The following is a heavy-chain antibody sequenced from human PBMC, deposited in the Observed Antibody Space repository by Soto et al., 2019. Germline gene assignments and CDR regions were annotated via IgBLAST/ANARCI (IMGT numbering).Heavy chain of an antibody. CDR3: ARGTTSPYWYFAL. J-gene: IGHJ2*01. Sequence: PGGSLRLSCAASGFIVRSNYMSWVRQAPGKGLEWVSVVYSGGSTSYADSVKGRFTISRDNSKNTLYLQMNSLRVEDTAVYYCARGTTSPYWYFALWGRGTLVTVSS. D-gene: IGHD1-1*01. CDR2: VYSGGST. V-gene: IGHV3-53*01. CDR1: GFIVRSNY.